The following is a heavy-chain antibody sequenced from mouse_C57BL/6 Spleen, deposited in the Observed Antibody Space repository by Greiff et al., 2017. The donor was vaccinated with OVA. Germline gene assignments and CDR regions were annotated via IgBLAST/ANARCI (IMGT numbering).Heavy chain of an antibody. J-gene: IGHJ2*01. CDR3: TRSIDYDYFDY. CDR1: GYTFTDYE. D-gene: IGHD2-4*01. CDR2: IDPETGGT. Sequence: QVQLKESGAELVRPGASVTLSCKASGYTFTDYEMHWVKQTPVHGLEWIGAIDPETGGTAYNQKFKGKAILTADKSSSTAYMELRSLTSEDSAVYYCTRSIDYDYFDYWGQGTTLTVSS. V-gene: IGHV1-15*01.